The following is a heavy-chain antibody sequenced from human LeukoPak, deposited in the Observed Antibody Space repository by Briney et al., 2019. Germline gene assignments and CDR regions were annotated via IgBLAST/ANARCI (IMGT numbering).Heavy chain of an antibody. CDR1: GFTFSTYG. Sequence: GGSLRLSCAASGFTFSTYGINWVRQAPGKGLEWVSYISYSGSTTSYADSVKGRFTISRDNAKNSLYLQMNSLRAEDTAVYYCARAGPPAFDPWGQGTLVTVSS. CDR2: ISYSGSTT. V-gene: IGHV3-48*04. CDR3: ARAGPPAFDP. J-gene: IGHJ5*02.